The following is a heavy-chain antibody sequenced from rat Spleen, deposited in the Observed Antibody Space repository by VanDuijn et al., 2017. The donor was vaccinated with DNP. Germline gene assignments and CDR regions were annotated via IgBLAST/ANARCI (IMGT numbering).Heavy chain of an antibody. CDR3: ARGSTSIYWYFDF. CDR1: GFTFSDYN. V-gene: IGHV5-7*01. Sequence: EVQLVESGGGLVQPGRSLKLSCAASGFTFSDYNMAWVRQAPKKGLEWVATIIYDGGSTYYRDSVKGRFTISRDNAKSTLYLQMNSLKSEDTATYYCARGSTSIYWYFDFWGPGTMVTVSS. D-gene: IGHD3-1*01. CDR2: IIYDGGST. J-gene: IGHJ1*01.